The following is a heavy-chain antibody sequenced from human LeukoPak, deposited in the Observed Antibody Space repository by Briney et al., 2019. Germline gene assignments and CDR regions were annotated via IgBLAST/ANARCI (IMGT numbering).Heavy chain of an antibody. D-gene: IGHD5-24*01. CDR2: ISNNGANK. V-gene: IGHV3-30-3*01. Sequence: PGGSLRLSCAASHFTFTHYSMHWVRRAPGQGLEWVAAISNNGANKHYAVPVKGRFTISRDNSNNTLYLQLSSLRVEDTAEYFCARGGNYFSAWGQGTQVTVSS. CDR1: HFTFTHYS. CDR3: ARGGNYFSA. J-gene: IGHJ5*02.